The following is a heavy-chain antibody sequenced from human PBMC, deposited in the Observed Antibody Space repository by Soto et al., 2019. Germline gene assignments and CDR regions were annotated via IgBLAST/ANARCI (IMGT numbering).Heavy chain of an antibody. J-gene: IGHJ4*02. CDR1: GGSISSNY. Sequence: SETLSLTCTVSGGSISSNYWTWIRQSPGKGLEWIGYIYYTRSTKYNPSLQGRVTISLDTSKNQFSLRLTSVTSADASVYYSARGGSYGDFFDYWGQGAQVTVSS. D-gene: IGHD4-17*01. V-gene: IGHV4-59*01. CDR2: IYYTRST. CDR3: ARGGSYGDFFDY.